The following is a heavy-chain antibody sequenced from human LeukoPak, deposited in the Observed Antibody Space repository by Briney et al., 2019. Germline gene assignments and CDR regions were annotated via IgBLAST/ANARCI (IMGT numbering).Heavy chain of an antibody. V-gene: IGHV4-59*01. D-gene: IGHD2-8*01. Sequence: SETLSLTCTVSGVSISSYYWSWIRQPPGKGLEWIGYIYYSGSTNYNPSLRSRVTISVDTSKNQFALKLSSVTAADTAVYYCARAFRMYALHNWFDPWGQGTLVTVSS. CDR1: GVSISSYY. CDR2: IYYSGST. CDR3: ARAFRMYALHNWFDP. J-gene: IGHJ5*02.